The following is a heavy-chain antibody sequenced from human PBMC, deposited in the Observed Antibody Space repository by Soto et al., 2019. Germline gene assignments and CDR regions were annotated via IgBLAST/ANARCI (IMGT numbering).Heavy chain of an antibody. V-gene: IGHV1-3*01. J-gene: IGHJ6*02. CDR1: GYTFTSYA. D-gene: IGHD3-3*01. Sequence: QVQLVQSGAEVKKPGASVKVSCKASGYTFTSYAMHWVRQAPGQRLEWMGWINAGNGNTKYSQKFQGRVTITRDTSASTAYMELSSLRSKDTAVYYCASIPLEWGHYYYYGMDVWGQGTTVTVSS. CDR3: ASIPLEWGHYYYYGMDV. CDR2: INAGNGNT.